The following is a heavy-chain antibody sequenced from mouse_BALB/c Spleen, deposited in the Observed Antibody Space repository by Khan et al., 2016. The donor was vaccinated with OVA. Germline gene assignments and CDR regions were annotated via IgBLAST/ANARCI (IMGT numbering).Heavy chain of an antibody. CDR1: GYTFINYW. CDR2: INPSTGYN. Sequence: LEVSGAELAKPGASVKMSCKASGYTFINYWILWVKQRPGQGLEWIGYINPSTGYNEYNQNFKDKATLTADKSSSTAYMQLSSLTSEDSAVYYCARRGLRWDFDYWGQGTTLTVSS. J-gene: IGHJ2*01. D-gene: IGHD1-1*01. CDR3: ARRGLRWDFDY. V-gene: IGHV1-7*01.